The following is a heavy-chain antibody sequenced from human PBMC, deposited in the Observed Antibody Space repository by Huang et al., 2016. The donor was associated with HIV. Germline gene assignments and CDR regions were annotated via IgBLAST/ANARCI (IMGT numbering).Heavy chain of an antibody. CDR3: ARGRDTTEMDTVDDALDV. V-gene: IGHV4-34*02. Sequence: QVRLQQWGGGLVRPSETLSRTCAVYGGPFSTHYWSWIRQSPGKGLEWMAEIKDNGHANFNQSLRSRGSISVDTSKNQCSRNVTSVTAAETAIYYCARGRDTTEMDTVDDALDVWDQGTLVIVSS. CDR2: IKDNGHA. D-gene: IGHD1-1*01. J-gene: IGHJ3*01. CDR1: GGPFSTHY.